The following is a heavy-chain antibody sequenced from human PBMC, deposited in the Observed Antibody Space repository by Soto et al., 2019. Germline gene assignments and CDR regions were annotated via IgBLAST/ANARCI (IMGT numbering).Heavy chain of an antibody. CDR1: GGTFSSYA. V-gene: IGHV1-69*01. CDR2: IIPIVGTA. D-gene: IGHD5-18*01. CDR3: ARDHGGYSYGNNWFDP. Sequence: QVQLVQSGAEVKKPGSSVKVSCKASGGTFSSYAISWVRQAPGQGLEWMGGIIPIVGTANYAQKFQGRVTITADESTSTAYMELSSLRSEDTAVYYCARDHGGYSYGNNWFDPWGQGTLVTVSS. J-gene: IGHJ5*02.